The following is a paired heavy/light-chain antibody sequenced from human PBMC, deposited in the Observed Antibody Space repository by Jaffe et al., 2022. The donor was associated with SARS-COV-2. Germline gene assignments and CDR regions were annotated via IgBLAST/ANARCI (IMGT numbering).Light chain of an antibody. Sequence: DIQMTQSPSILSASVGDRVTITCRASQSITTLLAWYQQKPGRAPKFIIREASILESGVPTRFSGSGSGTEFTLTISSLQPDDFATYYCQQYYFHWTFGQGTKVEIK. CDR2: EAS. V-gene: IGKV1-5*03. J-gene: IGKJ1*01. CDR3: QQYYFHWT. CDR1: QSITTL.
Heavy chain of an antibody. V-gene: IGHV3-7*03. CDR1: GFTFSSYY. CDR2: IKQDGSEK. Sequence: EVQLVESGGGLVEPGGSLRLSCEGSGFTFSSYYMCWVRQAPGKGLEWVAGIKQDGSEKYYVDSVKGRFIISRDNAKNSLYLQINSLGAEDTAVYYCVRERYCTGPSCFVGEPFHFWVHGTAVTVSS. D-gene: IGHD2-8*02. J-gene: IGHJ3*01. CDR3: VRERYCTGPSCFVGEPFHF.